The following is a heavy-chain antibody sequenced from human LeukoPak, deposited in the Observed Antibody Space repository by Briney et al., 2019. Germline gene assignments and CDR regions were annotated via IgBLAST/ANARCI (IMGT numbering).Heavy chain of an antibody. Sequence: SETLSLTCTVSGGSISSYYWSWIRQPPGKGLEWIGYIYYSGSTNYNPSLKSRVTISVDTSKNQFSLKLSSVTAADTAVYYCARPSSSWYGYWGQGTLVTVSS. CDR2: IYYSGST. D-gene: IGHD6-13*01. CDR3: ARPSSSWYGY. V-gene: IGHV4-59*01. CDR1: GGSISSYY. J-gene: IGHJ4*02.